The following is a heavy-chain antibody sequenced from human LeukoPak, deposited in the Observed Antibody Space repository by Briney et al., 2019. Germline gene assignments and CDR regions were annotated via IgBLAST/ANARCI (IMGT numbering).Heavy chain of an antibody. D-gene: IGHD5-12*01. CDR1: GGSISSYY. Sequence: SETLSLTCTVSGGSISSYYWSWIRQPPGKGLEWLGYIYYSGSTNYNPSLKSRVTISVDTSKNQFSLKLSSVNAADTAVYYCARMGHTQPVDIVATMFNGMDGWGQGTTVTVSS. J-gene: IGHJ6*02. CDR3: ARMGHTQPVDIVATMFNGMDG. V-gene: IGHV4-59*08. CDR2: IYYSGST.